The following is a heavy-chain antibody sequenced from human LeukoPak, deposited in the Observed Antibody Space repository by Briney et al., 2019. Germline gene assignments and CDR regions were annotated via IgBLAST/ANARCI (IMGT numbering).Heavy chain of an antibody. D-gene: IGHD2-15*01. CDR3: ASEPYCSGGSCQWNFDY. CDR1: GYSISSGYY. CDR2: IYHSGST. Sequence: PSEALSLTCTVSGYSISSGYYWGWIRQPPGKGLEWIGSIYHSGSTYYNPSLKSRVTISVDTSKNQFSLKLSSVTAADTAVYYCASEPYCSGGSCQWNFDYWGQGTLVTVSS. V-gene: IGHV4-38-2*02. J-gene: IGHJ4*02.